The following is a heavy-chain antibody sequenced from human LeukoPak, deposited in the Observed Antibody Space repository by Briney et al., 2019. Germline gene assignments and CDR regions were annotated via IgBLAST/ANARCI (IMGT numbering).Heavy chain of an antibody. D-gene: IGHD5-12*01. CDR2: ISWSSDNI. Sequence: GGSLRLSCAASGFTFDDYAMHWVRHAPGKGLEWVSGISWSSDNIDYADSVKGRFTISRDNAKNSLYLQMNSLRVEDTALYYCAKDSGSSSGYESWFDPWGQGTLVTVSS. V-gene: IGHV3-9*01. J-gene: IGHJ5*02. CDR3: AKDSGSSSGYESWFDP. CDR1: GFTFDDYA.